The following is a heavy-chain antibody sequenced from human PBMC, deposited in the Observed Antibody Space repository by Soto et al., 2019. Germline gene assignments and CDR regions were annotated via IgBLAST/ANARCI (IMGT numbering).Heavy chain of an antibody. V-gene: IGHV1-69*08. CDR2: IIPILGIA. J-gene: IGHJ6*02. CDR1: GGTFSSYT. Sequence: QVQLVQSGAEVKKPGSSVKVSCKASGGTFSSYTISWVRQAPGQGLEWMGRIIPILGIANYAQKFQGRVTITAEKSTSTAYMELSRLRSEDTAVYYCARDKRLAVAGTPYYYYGMDVWGQGTTVTVSS. CDR3: ARDKRLAVAGTPYYYYGMDV. D-gene: IGHD6-19*01.